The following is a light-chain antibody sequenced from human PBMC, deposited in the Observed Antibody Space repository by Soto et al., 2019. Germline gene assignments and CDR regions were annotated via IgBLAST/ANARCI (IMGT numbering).Light chain of an antibody. Sequence: EIVLTQSPDTLSVSPGERATLSCRASQSVSSNLAWNQQKLGQDPRLLIYGASARATGIPARFSGSGSETEFTLTISSLQSEDFAVYYCQQYQSWPLTFGGGTKVDIK. V-gene: IGKV3-15*01. CDR3: QQYQSWPLT. CDR2: GAS. CDR1: QSVSSN. J-gene: IGKJ4*01.